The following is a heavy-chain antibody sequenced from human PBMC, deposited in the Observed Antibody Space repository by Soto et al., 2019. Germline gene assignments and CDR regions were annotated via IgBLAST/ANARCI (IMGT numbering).Heavy chain of an antibody. CDR2: ISGSGGST. D-gene: IGHD5-12*01. CDR1: DASISISN. CDR3: AKEREVATIRDYFDY. Sequence: ETLSLTCAVSDASISISNWWSWVRQAPGKGLEWVSAISGSGGSTYYADSVKGRFTISRDNSKNTLYLQMNSLRAEDTAVYYCAKEREVATIRDYFDYWGQGTLVTVS. J-gene: IGHJ4*02. V-gene: IGHV3-23*01.